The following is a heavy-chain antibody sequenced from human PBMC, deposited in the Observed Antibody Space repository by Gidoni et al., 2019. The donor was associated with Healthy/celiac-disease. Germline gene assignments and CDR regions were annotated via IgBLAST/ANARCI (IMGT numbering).Heavy chain of an antibody. D-gene: IGHD3-10*01. CDR3: ARAYYYGSGSYLFPYYYGMDV. V-gene: IGHV1-18*01. J-gene: IGHJ6*02. Sequence: QVQLVQSGAEVKKPGAAVKVSCKAAGYTFTSYGISWVRQAPGQGLEWMGWISAYHGNTNYAQKLQGRVTMPPAPSTSTAYMELRSLRSADTAVYYCARAYYYGSGSYLFPYYYGMDVWGQGTTVTVSS. CDR2: ISAYHGNT. CDR1: GYTFTSYG.